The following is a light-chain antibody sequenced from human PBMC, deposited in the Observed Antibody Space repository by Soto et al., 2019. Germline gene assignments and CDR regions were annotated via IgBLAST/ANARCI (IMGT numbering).Light chain of an antibody. V-gene: IGLV2-14*01. CDR2: DVT. Sequence: QSALTQPASVSGSPGHSITISCTGTSSDVGGYNSVSWYQQHPGKAPKLILYDVTDRPSGVSYRFSGSKSGNTASLTISGLQAADEADYFCSSFTSSMTNVFGSGTKVTVL. J-gene: IGLJ1*01. CDR1: SSDVGGYNS. CDR3: SSFTSSMTNV.